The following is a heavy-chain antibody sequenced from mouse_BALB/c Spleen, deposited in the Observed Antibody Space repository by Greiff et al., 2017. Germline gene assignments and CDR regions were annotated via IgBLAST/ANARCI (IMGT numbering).Heavy chain of an antibody. D-gene: IGHD2-14*01. CDR1: GYTFTSYW. J-gene: IGHJ3*01. Sequence: LKQPGSELVRPGASVKLSCKASGYTFTSYWMHWVKQRPGQGLEWIGNIYPGSGSTNYDEKFKSKATLTVDTSSSTAYMQLSSLTSEDSAVYYCTRSGTQPLFAYWGQGTLVTVSA. V-gene: IGHV1S22*01. CDR3: TRSGTQPLFAY. CDR2: IYPGSGST.